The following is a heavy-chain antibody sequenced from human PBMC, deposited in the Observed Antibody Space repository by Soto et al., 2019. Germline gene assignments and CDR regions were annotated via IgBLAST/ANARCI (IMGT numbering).Heavy chain of an antibody. D-gene: IGHD3-10*01. J-gene: IGHJ6*02. CDR2: IYYSGST. CDR3: ARQAGRAYGLGIYYNHYYYSCGMDV. Sequence: PSETLSLTCTVSGGSISSSSYYWGWIRQPPGKGLEWIGSIYYSGSTYYNPSLKSRVTISVDTSKNQFSLKLSSVTAADTAVYYCARQAGRAYGLGIYYNHYYYSCGMDVWGQGT. CDR1: GGSISSSSYY. V-gene: IGHV4-39*01.